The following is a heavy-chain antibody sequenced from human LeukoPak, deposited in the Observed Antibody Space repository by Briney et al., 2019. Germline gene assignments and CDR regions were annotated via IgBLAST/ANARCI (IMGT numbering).Heavy chain of an antibody. Sequence: SETLSLTCTVSGGSISSSSYYWGWIRQPPGTGLEWIGSIYYSGSTYYNPSLKSRVTISVDTSKNQFSLKLSSVTAADTAVYYCARRPFYDFWSGYGSWFDPWGQGTLVTVSS. J-gene: IGHJ5*02. D-gene: IGHD3-3*01. V-gene: IGHV4-39*01. CDR3: ARRPFYDFWSGYGSWFDP. CDR1: GGSISSSSYY. CDR2: IYYSGST.